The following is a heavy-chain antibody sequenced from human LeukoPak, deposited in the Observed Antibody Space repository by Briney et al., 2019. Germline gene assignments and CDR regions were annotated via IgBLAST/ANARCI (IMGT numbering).Heavy chain of an antibody. V-gene: IGHV3-30*03. CDR3: ARDFSVLVAARYLDY. J-gene: IGHJ4*02. CDR2: ISFDGSNK. Sequence: HTGGSLRLSCAASGFTFSSYGMHWVRQAPGKGLEWVSLISFDGSNKYYADSVKGRFTISRDNSKNTLYLQMNSLSAEDTAVYYCARDFSVLVAARYLDYWGQGTLVTVSS. D-gene: IGHD2-15*01. CDR1: GFTFSSYG.